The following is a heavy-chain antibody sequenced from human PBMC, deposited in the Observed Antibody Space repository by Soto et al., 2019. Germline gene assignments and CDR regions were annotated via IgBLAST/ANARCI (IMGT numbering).Heavy chain of an antibody. CDR3: ARAAPFSRCSSTSCHSDYYYYYMDV. V-gene: IGHV4-31*03. D-gene: IGHD2-2*01. Sequence: SETLSLTCTVSGGSISSGGYYWSWIRQHPGKGLEWIGYIYYSGSTYYNPSLKSRVTISVDTSKNQFSLKLSSVTAADTAVYYCARAAPFSRCSSTSCHSDYYYYYMDVWGKGTTVT. CDR2: IYYSGST. J-gene: IGHJ6*03. CDR1: GGSISSGGYY.